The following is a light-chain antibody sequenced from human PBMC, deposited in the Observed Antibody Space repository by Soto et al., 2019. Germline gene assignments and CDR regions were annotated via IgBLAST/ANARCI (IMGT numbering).Light chain of an antibody. CDR3: TSYTSSRTYV. V-gene: IGLV2-14*03. CDR2: DVS. CDR1: SNDVGAYNY. Sequence: SVLTQPASVSVSPGQSITVSCTGTSNDVGAYNYVSWYQQHPGTAPKLMIYDVSNRPSGVSNRFSGSKSGNTASLTISGLQAEDEADYYCTSYTSSRTYVFGTGTKVTVL. J-gene: IGLJ1*01.